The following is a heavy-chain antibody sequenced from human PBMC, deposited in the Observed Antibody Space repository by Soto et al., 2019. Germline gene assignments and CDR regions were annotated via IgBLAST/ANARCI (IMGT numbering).Heavy chain of an antibody. D-gene: IGHD3-22*01. Sequence: SETLSLTCAVYGGSFSGYYWSWIRQPPGKGLEWIGEINHSGSTNYNPSLKSRVTISVDTSKNQFSLKLSSVTAADTAVYYCARLRITMIVVVSNWFDPWGQGTLVTVSS. V-gene: IGHV4-34*01. CDR2: INHSGST. CDR3: ARLRITMIVVVSNWFDP. J-gene: IGHJ5*02. CDR1: GGSFSGYY.